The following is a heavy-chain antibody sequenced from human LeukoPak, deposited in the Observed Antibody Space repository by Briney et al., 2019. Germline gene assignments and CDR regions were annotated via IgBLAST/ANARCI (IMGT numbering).Heavy chain of an antibody. D-gene: IGHD3-22*01. CDR3: ARATITMIVVEGDAFDI. CDR2: IYYSGST. J-gene: IGHJ3*02. CDR1: GGSISSGDYY. V-gene: IGHV4-30-4*01. Sequence: SETLSLTCTASGGSISSGDYYWSWIRQPPGKGLEWIGYIYYSGSTYYNPSLKSRVTISVDTSKNQFSLKLSSVTAADTAVYYCARATITMIVVEGDAFDIWGQGTMVTVSS.